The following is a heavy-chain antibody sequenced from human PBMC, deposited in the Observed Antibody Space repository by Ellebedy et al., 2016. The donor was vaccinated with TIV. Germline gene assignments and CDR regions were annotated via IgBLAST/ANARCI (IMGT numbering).Heavy chain of an antibody. V-gene: IGHV3-13*01. J-gene: IGHJ6*02. CDR3: ARDLRYFDWLLSGYYYYGMDV. Sequence: GESLKIPCEASGFTFSNFAMGWVRQATGKGLEWVSAIGTAGDTYYPGSVKGRFTISRENAKNSLYLQMNSLRAGDTAVYYCARDLRYFDWLLSGYYYYGMDVWGQGTTVTVSS. CDR1: GFTFSNFA. CDR2: IGTAGDT. D-gene: IGHD3-9*01.